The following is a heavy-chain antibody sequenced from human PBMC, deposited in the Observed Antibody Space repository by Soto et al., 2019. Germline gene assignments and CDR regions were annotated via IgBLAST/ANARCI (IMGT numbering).Heavy chain of an antibody. V-gene: IGHV4-59*01. CDR3: ARTHGDTAAQDY. CDR2: IYYSGST. CDR1: GGSISSYY. J-gene: IGHJ4*02. D-gene: IGHD5-18*01. Sequence: SETLSLTCTVSGGSISSYYWSWIRQPPGKGLEWIGYIYYSGSTNYNPSLKSRVTISVDTSKNQFSLKLSSVTAADTAVYYCARTHGDTAAQDYWGQGTLVTVSS.